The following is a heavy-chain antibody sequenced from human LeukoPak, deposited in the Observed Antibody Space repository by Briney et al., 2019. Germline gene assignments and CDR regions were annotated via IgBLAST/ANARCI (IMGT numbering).Heavy chain of an antibody. D-gene: IGHD5-12*01. CDR1: GYTFTSYD. V-gene: IGHV1-8*03. Sequence: GASVKVSCKASGYTFTSYDINWVRQATGQGLEWMGWMNPNSGNTGYAQKFQGRVTITRNTSISTAYMELSSLRSEDTAVYYCARGNVRRGYSGYDLRHRCFDYWGQGTLVTVSS. CDR3: ARGNVRRGYSGYDLRHRCFDY. CDR2: MNPNSGNT. J-gene: IGHJ4*02.